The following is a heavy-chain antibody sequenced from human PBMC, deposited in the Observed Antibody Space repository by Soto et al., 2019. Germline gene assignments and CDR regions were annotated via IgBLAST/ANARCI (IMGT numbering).Heavy chain of an antibody. Sequence: ASVKVSCKVSGYTLTELSMHWVRQAPGRGLEWMGGFDPEDGETIYAQKFQGRVTMTEDTSTDTAYMELSSLRPEDTAVYYCATRPAAIGWFDPWGQGTLVTVSS. CDR1: GYTLTELS. V-gene: IGHV1-24*01. CDR2: FDPEDGET. CDR3: ATRPAAIGWFDP. D-gene: IGHD2-2*02. J-gene: IGHJ5*02.